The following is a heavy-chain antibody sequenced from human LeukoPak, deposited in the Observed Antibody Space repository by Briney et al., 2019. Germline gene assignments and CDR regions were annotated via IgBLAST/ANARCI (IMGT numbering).Heavy chain of an antibody. D-gene: IGHD2-15*01. V-gene: IGHV4-34*01. J-gene: IGHJ6*03. CDR2: INHSGST. CDR3: AREIPVCSGGSCYGNYYYYYYMDV. Sequence: SETLSLTCAVYGGSFSGYYWSWIRQPPGKGLEWIGEINHSGSTNYNPSLKSRVTISVDTSKNQFSLKLRSVTAADTAVYYCAREIPVCSGGSCYGNYYYYYYMDVWGKGTTVTISS. CDR1: GGSFSGYY.